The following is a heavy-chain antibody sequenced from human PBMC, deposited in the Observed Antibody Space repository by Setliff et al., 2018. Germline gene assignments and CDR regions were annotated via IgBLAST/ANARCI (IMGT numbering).Heavy chain of an antibody. D-gene: IGHD2-21*02. J-gene: IGHJ3*02. CDR1: GFTFYSYA. CDR3: ARCTGGDCYLDAFDI. CDR2: ISTSGGST. V-gene: IGHV3-23*01. Sequence: GSLRLSCAASGFTFYSYAMSWVRQAPGKGLEWVSRISTSGGSTNYVDSVQGRFTISRDNSKNTLYLQLNSLRAEDTAVYYCARCTGGDCYLDAFDIWGQGRMVTVAS.